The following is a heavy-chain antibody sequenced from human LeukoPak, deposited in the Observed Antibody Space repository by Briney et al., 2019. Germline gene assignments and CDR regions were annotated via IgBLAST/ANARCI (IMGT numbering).Heavy chain of an antibody. Sequence: SETLSRTCTVSGDSISSYYWSWIRQPPGKGLEWIVYIYYNGGTNYNPSLKSRVTISVDTSKNPCSLKLSSVTAADTAVYYCARRGQLPADWGQGTLVTVSS. D-gene: IGHD2-2*01. V-gene: IGHV4-59*01. CDR1: GDSISSYY. J-gene: IGHJ4*02. CDR3: ARRGQLPAD. CDR2: IYYNGGT.